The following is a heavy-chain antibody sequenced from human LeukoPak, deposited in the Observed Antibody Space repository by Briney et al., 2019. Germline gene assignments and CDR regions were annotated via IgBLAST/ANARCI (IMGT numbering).Heavy chain of an antibody. D-gene: IGHD3-10*01. CDR2: SNHSGST. CDR1: DGSFSGYY. J-gene: IGHJ6*03. V-gene: IGHV4-34*01. CDR3: ARDQYEFGYYYYMDV. Sequence: PSETLSLTCAVYDGSFSGYYWSWIRQPPGKGLEWIGESNHSGSTNYNPSLKSRVTISVDTSKNQFSLKLSSVTAADTAVYYCARDQYEFGYYYYMDVWGKGTTVTVSS.